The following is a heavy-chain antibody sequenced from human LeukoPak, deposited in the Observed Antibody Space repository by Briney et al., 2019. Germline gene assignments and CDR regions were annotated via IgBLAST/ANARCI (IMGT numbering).Heavy chain of an antibody. CDR3: ARALGEHSYAKGFYYFYYYMDV. J-gene: IGHJ6*03. Sequence: ASVKVSCKTSGYTFTTYDINWVRQATGQGLEWMGWVNANSGDTGYAQKFEGRVNITRNTSISTAYMELSRLRSEDTAVYYCARALGEHSYAKGFYYFYYYMDVWGKGTTVTVSS. CDR2: VNANSGDT. D-gene: IGHD3-10*01. CDR1: GYTFTTYD. V-gene: IGHV1-8*03.